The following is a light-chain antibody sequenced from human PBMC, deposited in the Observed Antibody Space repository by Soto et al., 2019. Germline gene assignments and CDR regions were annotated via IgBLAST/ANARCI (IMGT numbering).Light chain of an antibody. CDR3: SSYTSSTIYV. V-gene: IGLV2-14*01. Sequence: QSALTKPASVSGSPGHSVTISCTGTSSDIGSYNFVSWYEHHPGKAPKIIIYEVNNRPSGVSDRFSGSKSGNTASLTISGLQSEDEADYYCSSYTSSTIYVFGAGTKLTVL. J-gene: IGLJ1*01. CDR1: SSDIGSYNF. CDR2: EVN.